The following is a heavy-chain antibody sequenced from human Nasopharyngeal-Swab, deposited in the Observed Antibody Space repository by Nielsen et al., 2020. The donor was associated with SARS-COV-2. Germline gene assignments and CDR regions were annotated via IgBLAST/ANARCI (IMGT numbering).Heavy chain of an antibody. CDR1: GGSFSGYY. CDR2: INLSGST. CDR3: ARGIVVDSSSWYPSYFDY. Sequence: SETLSLTCAVYGGSFSGYYWSWIRYPPGKGLERIGEINLSGSTNYNQALKSRVTISVDMSKNQFHLKLNSVTAAETAVYYCARGIVVDSSSWYPSYFDYWGQGTLVTVSS. V-gene: IGHV4-34*01. J-gene: IGHJ4*02. D-gene: IGHD6-13*01.